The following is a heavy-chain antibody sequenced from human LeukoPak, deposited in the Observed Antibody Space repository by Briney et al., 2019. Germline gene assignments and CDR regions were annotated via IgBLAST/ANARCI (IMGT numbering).Heavy chain of an antibody. CDR1: GGSISSYY. CDR2: IYYSGST. CDR3: ARASSGWYTHHYYYMDV. Sequence: PSETLSLTCTVSGGSISSYYWSWIRQPPGKGLEWIGYIYYSGSTNYNPSLKSRVTISVDTSKNQFSLKLSSVTAADTAVYYCARASSGWYTHHYYYMDVWGKGTTVTISS. V-gene: IGHV4-59*01. D-gene: IGHD6-19*01. J-gene: IGHJ6*03.